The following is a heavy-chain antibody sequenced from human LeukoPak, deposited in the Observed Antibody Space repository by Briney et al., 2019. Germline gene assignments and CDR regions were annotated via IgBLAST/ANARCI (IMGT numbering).Heavy chain of an antibody. V-gene: IGHV4-61*01. CDR2: IYYSGST. Sequence: SETLSLTCTVSGGSVSSGSYYWSWIRQPPGKGLEWIGYIYYSGSTNYNPSLKSRVTISVDTSKNQFSLKLSSVTAADTAVYYCARAVTTLVYWGQGTLVTVSS. J-gene: IGHJ4*02. CDR1: GGSVSSGSYY. D-gene: IGHD4-11*01. CDR3: ARAVTTLVY.